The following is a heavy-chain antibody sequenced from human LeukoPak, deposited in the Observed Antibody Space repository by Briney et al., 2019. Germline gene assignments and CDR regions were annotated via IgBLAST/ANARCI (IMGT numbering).Heavy chain of an antibody. J-gene: IGHJ3*02. CDR1: GFTLSNYA. D-gene: IGHD2-2*01. Sequence: PGGSLRLSCAASGFTLSNYAMTWVRQAPGKGLEWVSAISGSAGNTYYADSVKGRFTISRDNSKNTLYLQMNSLRAEDTAVYYCAKPAPVGCSSTSCYQAFDIWGQGTMVTVSS. CDR2: ISGSAGNT. CDR3: AKPAPVGCSSTSCYQAFDI. V-gene: IGHV3-23*01.